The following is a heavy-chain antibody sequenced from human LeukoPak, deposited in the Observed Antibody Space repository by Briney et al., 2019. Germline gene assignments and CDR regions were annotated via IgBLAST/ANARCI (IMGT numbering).Heavy chain of an antibody. CDR1: GFTLSSFA. CDR3: AKDLGDEGGSGFPGY. Sequence: GGPLRLFCVASGFTLSSFAMSWVRQAPGKGLEWVSSISGSCSDTYYAYSVKGRFIMSRYNSKSTLYLQMNSLRAEDTAVFYCAKDLGDEGGSGFPGYWGQGTLVTVSS. J-gene: IGHJ4*02. V-gene: IGHV3-23*01. CDR2: ISGSCSDT. D-gene: IGHD3-10*01.